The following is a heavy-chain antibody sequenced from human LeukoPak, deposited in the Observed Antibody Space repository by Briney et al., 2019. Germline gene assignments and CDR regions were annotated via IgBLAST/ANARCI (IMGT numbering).Heavy chain of an antibody. CDR1: GDSVSSNSAA. J-gene: IGHJ4*02. V-gene: IGHV6-1*01. D-gene: IGHD3-22*01. Sequence: SQTLSLTCAISGDSVSSNSAAWNWIRQSPSRGLEWLGRTYYRSKWYNDYAVSVKSRITINPDTSKNQFSLQLNSVTPEDTAVYYCAKDPRSTAYYLQPDFFDYWGQGTLVTVSS. CDR3: AKDPRSTAYYLQPDFFDY. CDR2: TYYRSKWYN.